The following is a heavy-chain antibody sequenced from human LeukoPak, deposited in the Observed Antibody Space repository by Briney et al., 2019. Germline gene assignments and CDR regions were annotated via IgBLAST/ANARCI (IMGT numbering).Heavy chain of an antibody. V-gene: IGHV3-48*03. D-gene: IGHD3-16*02. CDR1: GFTFSSYE. Sequence: GGSLRLSCAASGFTFSSYEMNWVRQAPGKGLEWVSYISSSGRTIYYADSVKGRFTISRDNAKNSLYLQMNSLRAEDTAAYYCARDYLGTDDYVWGSYRHRLDAFDIWGQGTMVTVSS. J-gene: IGHJ3*02. CDR3: ARDYLGTDDYVWGSYRHRLDAFDI. CDR2: ISSSGRTI.